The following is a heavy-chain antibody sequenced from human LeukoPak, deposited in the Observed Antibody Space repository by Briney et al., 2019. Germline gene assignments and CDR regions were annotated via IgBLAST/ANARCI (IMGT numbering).Heavy chain of an antibody. J-gene: IGHJ1*01. V-gene: IGHV3-48*04. CDR1: GFTFSSYS. CDR3: ARDLVGVTARRAEYFQH. D-gene: IGHD2-21*02. CDR2: ISSSSSTI. Sequence: PGGSLRLSCAASGFTFSSYSMNWVRQAPGKGLEWVSYISSSSSTIYYADSVKGRFTISRDNAKNSLYLQMNSLRAEDTAVYYCARDLVGVTARRAEYFQHWGQGTLVTVSS.